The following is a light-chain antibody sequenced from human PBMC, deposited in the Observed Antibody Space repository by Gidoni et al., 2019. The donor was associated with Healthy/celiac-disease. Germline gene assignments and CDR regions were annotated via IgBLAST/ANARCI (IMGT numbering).Light chain of an antibody. CDR3: QQYNNWSCS. Sequence: EILMTQSPATLSVSPGERATLSCRASQSVSSNLAWYQQKPGQAPRLLIYGASTRATGIPARFSGSGSGTEFTLTISSLQSEDFAVYYCQQYNNWSCSFGQGTKLEIK. CDR2: GAS. V-gene: IGKV3-15*01. CDR1: QSVSSN. J-gene: IGKJ2*04.